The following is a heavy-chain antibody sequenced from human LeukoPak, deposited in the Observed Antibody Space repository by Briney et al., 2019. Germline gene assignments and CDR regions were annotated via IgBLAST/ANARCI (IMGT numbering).Heavy chain of an antibody. CDR2: IYYSGST. J-gene: IGHJ5*02. Sequence: ASETLSLTCAVSGGSISSGGYYWSWIRQPPGKGLEWIGYIYYSGSTNYNPSLKSRVTIAVDTSKNQFSLKPSSVTAADTAVYYCARGSQWLSRRGNWFDPWGQGTLVTVSS. CDR3: ARGSQWLSRRGNWFDP. D-gene: IGHD6-19*01. V-gene: IGHV4-61*08. CDR1: GGSISSGGYY.